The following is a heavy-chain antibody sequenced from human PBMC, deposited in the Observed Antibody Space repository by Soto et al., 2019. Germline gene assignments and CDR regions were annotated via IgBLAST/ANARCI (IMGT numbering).Heavy chain of an antibody. D-gene: IGHD3-16*01. J-gene: IGHJ6*02. CDR1: RGSFSGYY. CDR3: ARVGYYYYYGMDF. V-gene: IGHV4-34*01. CDR2: INHSGST. Sequence: QVQLQQWGAGLLKPWEPLSLTCAVYRGSFSGYYWRWIRQPPGKGLEWIGEINHSGSTNYNPSLKSRVTISVDTSKNQFSLKLSSVTAADTAVYYCARVGYYYYYGMDFWGQGTTVTVSS.